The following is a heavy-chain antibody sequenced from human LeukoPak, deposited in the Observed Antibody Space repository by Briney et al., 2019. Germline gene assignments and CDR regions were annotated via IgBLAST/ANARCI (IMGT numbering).Heavy chain of an antibody. J-gene: IGHJ5*02. CDR3: ARALSRDDNWFDP. V-gene: IGHV4-59*01. CDR2: IYYSGNT. Sequence: SETLSLTCTVSGGSISSYYWSWIRQPPGKGLEWIGYIYYSGNTNYNPSLKSRVTISVDTSKNQFSLKLSSVTAADTAVYYCARALSRDDNWFDPWGQGTLVTVSS. D-gene: IGHD5-24*01. CDR1: GGSISSYY.